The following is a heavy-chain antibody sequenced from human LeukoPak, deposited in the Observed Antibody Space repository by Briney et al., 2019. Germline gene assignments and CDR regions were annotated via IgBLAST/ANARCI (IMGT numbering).Heavy chain of an antibody. CDR3: ASRSSGLYYYYYYMDV. J-gene: IGHJ6*03. Sequence: SETLSLTCAVYGGSFSGYYGSWIRQPPGKGLEWIGEINHSGSTNYNPSLKSRVTISVDTSKNQFSLKLSSVTAADTAAYYCASRSSGLYYYYYYMDVWGKGTTVTVSS. CDR2: INHSGST. V-gene: IGHV4-34*01. D-gene: IGHD1-26*01. CDR1: GGSFSGYY.